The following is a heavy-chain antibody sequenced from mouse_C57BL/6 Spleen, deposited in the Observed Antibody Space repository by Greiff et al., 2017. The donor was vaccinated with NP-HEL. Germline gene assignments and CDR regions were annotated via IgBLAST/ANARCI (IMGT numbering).Heavy chain of an antibody. D-gene: IGHD3-2*02. Sequence: VQLQQPGAELVKPGASVKLSCKASGYTFTSYWMHWVKQRPGRGLEWIGRIDPNSGGTKYNEKFKSKATLTVDKPSSTAYMQLSSLTSEDSAVYYCARSSWTAQATSPYFDYWGQGTTLTVSS. CDR2: IDPNSGGT. CDR3: ARSSWTAQATSPYFDY. CDR1: GYTFTSYW. J-gene: IGHJ2*01. V-gene: IGHV1-72*01.